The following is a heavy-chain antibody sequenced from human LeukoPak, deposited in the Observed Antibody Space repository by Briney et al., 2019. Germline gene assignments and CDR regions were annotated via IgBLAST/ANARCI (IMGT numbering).Heavy chain of an antibody. V-gene: IGHV3-21*01. CDR2: ISSSSSYI. J-gene: IGHJ6*03. CDR3: ARDLSCSGGSCYSPSPYYYYYMDV. D-gene: IGHD2-15*01. CDR1: GFTFSSYS. Sequence: GGSLRLSCAASGFTFSSYSMNWVRQAPGKGLEWVSSISSSSSYIYYADSVKGRFTISRDNAKNSLYLQMNSLRAEDTAVYYCARDLSCSGGSCYSPSPYYYYYMDVWGKGTTVTVSS.